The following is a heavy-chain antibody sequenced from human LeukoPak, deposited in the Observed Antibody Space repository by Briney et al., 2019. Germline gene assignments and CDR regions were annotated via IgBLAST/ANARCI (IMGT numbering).Heavy chain of an antibody. CDR2: IYYSGST. V-gene: IGHV4-39*02. Sequence: SETLSLTCTVSGVSISSSNYYWGWIRQPPGKGLEWIGSIYYSGSTYYNPSLKSRVTISVDTSKNQFSLKLNSVTAADTAVYYCARDLLNEGNHLDYWGQGTLVTVSS. D-gene: IGHD4-23*01. CDR1: GVSISSSNYY. CDR3: ARDLLNEGNHLDY. J-gene: IGHJ4*02.